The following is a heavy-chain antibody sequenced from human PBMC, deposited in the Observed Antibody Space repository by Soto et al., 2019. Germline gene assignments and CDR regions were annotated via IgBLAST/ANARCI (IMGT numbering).Heavy chain of an antibody. Sequence: EVQLVESGGGLVKPGGSLRLSCAASGLTFSSYSMNWFRQAPGKGLEWVSSISSSSSCIYYADSVKGRFTISRDNDQNSLYLQMNSLRAEDTAVYYCARDPSHFDWLLPSSWFDPWGQGTLVTVSS. D-gene: IGHD3-9*01. CDR3: ARDPSHFDWLLPSSWFDP. CDR2: ISSSSSCI. J-gene: IGHJ5*02. CDR1: GLTFSSYS. V-gene: IGHV3-21*01.